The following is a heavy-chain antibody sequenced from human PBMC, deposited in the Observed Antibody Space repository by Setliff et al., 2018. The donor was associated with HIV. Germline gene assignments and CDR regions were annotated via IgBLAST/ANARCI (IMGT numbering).Heavy chain of an antibody. D-gene: IGHD1-1*01. Sequence: PGGSLRLSCAASGFTFSSYAMSWVRQAPGKGLEWVSAISGSGGSTYYADSVKGRFTISRDNSKNRLYLQMNGLRVEDTAVYYCARDMWNRRMFYFDSWGQGTLVTVSS. J-gene: IGHJ4*02. CDR1: GFTFSSYA. CDR2: ISGSGGST. V-gene: IGHV3-23*01. CDR3: ARDMWNRRMFYFDS.